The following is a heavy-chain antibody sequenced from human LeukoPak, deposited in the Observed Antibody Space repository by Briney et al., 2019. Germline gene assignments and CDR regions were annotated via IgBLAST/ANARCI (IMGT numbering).Heavy chain of an antibody. CDR3: ARDGYYYDSSGHLDY. CDR2: ISYDGSNK. V-gene: IGHV3-30*03. D-gene: IGHD3-22*01. CDR1: GFTFSSYG. Sequence: PGGSLRLSCAASGFTFSSYGMHWVRQAPGKGLEWVAVISYDGSNKYYADSVKGRFTISRDNSKNTLYLQMNSLRAEGTAVYYCARDGYYYDSSGHLDYWGQGTLVTVSS. J-gene: IGHJ4*02.